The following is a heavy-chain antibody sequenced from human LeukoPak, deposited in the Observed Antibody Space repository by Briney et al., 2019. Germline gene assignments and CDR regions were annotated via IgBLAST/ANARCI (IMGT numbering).Heavy chain of an antibody. D-gene: IGHD3-3*01. CDR1: GGTFSSYA. V-gene: IGHV1-69*01. J-gene: IGHJ6*03. CDR2: IIAIFGTA. Sequence: SVKVSCKASGGTFSSYAISWVRQAPGQGLEWMGGIIAIFGTANYAQKFQGRVTITADESTSTAYMELSSLRSEDTAVYYCARASITIFGVVTFLYYYYMDVWGKGTTVTVSS. CDR3: ARASITIFGVVTFLYYYYMDV.